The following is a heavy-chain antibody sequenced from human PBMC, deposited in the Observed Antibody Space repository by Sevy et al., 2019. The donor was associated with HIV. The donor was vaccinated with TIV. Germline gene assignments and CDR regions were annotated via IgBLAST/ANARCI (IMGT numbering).Heavy chain of an antibody. Sequence: GGSLRLSCAASGFTFNTYGMHWVRQAPGKGLEWVAVICYDGSNKYYGDSVKGRFTISRDNSKNTLFLQMNSLRVEDTAVYYCVKDPRADSYGYGEYWGQGVLVTVSS. J-gene: IGHJ4*02. CDR1: GFTFNTYG. D-gene: IGHD5-18*01. CDR3: VKDPRADSYGYGEY. CDR2: ICYDGSNK. V-gene: IGHV3-33*03.